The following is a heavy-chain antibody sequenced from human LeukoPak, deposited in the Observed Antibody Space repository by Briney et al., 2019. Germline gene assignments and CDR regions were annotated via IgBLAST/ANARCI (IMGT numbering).Heavy chain of an antibody. D-gene: IGHD2-2*01. Sequence: PSQTLSLTCTVSGGSISSGGYYWSWLRPHPGKGLEWIGYIYYSGSTYYNPSLKGRVTISVDTSKNQFSLKLSSVTAADTAVYYCASFGYCSSTSCPQTTTFDYWGQGTLVTVSS. CDR3: ASFGYCSSTSCPQTTTFDY. CDR1: GGSISSGGYY. J-gene: IGHJ4*02. CDR2: IYYSGST. V-gene: IGHV4-31*03.